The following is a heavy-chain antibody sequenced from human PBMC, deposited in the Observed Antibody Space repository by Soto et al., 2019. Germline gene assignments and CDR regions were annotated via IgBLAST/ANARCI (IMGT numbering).Heavy chain of an antibody. V-gene: IGHV1-18*01. CDR1: GYIFVNYG. CDR2: ISPYTGNT. Sequence: QVQLVQSGDEVKKPGASVKVSCKASGYIFVNYGIAWVRQAPGQGLEWMGWISPYTGNTHSASKVQGRLTMTTDTSTSTAYMDLGSLTSDDTALYYCLMVDNYVTPTPQDVWGQGTTVTVSS. CDR3: LMVDNYVTPTPQDV. D-gene: IGHD3-16*01. J-gene: IGHJ6*02.